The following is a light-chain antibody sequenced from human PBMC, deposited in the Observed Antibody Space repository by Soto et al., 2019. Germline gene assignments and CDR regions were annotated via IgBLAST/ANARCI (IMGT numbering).Light chain of an antibody. V-gene: IGKV3-15*01. CDR1: QSVSSK. CDR2: GAS. CDR3: QQHNSSPWT. Sequence: EIVMTQSPATLTVSPGEGATLSCRASQSVSSKLAWYQQKPGQAPRLLIYGASTRATGIPARFSGSGSGTEFTLIISSLQSEDSATYYCQQHNSSPWTFGQGTKVDIK. J-gene: IGKJ1*01.